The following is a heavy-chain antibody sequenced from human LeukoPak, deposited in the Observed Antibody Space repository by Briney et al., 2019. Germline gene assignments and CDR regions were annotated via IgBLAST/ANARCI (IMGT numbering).Heavy chain of an antibody. CDR3: TGHHQAYSRTY. Sequence: GGSLRLSCAASGFTFSSYWMHWVRQAPGKGLVWVSRISADASSTTYADSVKGRFTISRDNAKDTLYLQMNSLRAEDTAVYYCTGHHQAYSRTYWGQGTLVTVSS. CDR2: ISADASST. V-gene: IGHV3-74*01. J-gene: IGHJ4*02. CDR1: GFTFSSYW. D-gene: IGHD6-13*01.